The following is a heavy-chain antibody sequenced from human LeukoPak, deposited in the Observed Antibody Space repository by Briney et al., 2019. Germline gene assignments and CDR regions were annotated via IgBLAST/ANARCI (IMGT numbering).Heavy chain of an antibody. CDR3: ARDRIAAAVLDY. V-gene: IGHV1-18*01. Sequence: GASVKVSCEASGYNFITYGFSWVRQAPGQGLEWMGWINPYHGKTKYAQKFQGRVTMTTDTSTNTAHMELRSLTSDDTAVYFCARDRIAAAVLDYWGQGTLVTVSS. D-gene: IGHD6-13*01. CDR2: INPYHGKT. CDR1: GYNFITYG. J-gene: IGHJ4*02.